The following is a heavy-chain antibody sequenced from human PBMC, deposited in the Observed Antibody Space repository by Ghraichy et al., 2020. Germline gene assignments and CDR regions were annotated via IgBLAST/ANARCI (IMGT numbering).Heavy chain of an antibody. J-gene: IGHJ4*02. CDR1: GFTFSSYA. V-gene: IGHV3-23*01. CDR3: AKGGRGPPTVTTVSDTHQLDY. CDR2: ISGSGGST. D-gene: IGHD4-17*01. Sequence: GGSLRLSCAASGFTFSSYAMSWVRQAPGKGLEWVSAISGSGGSTYYADSVKGRFTISRDNSKNTLYLQMNSLRAEDTAVYYCAKGGRGPPTVTTVSDTHQLDYWGQGTLVTVSS.